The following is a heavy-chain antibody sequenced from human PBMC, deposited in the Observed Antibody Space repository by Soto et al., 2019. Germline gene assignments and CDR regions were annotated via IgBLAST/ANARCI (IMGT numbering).Heavy chain of an antibody. V-gene: IGHV1-69*04. J-gene: IGHJ4*02. D-gene: IGHD6-13*01. CDR2: IIPILGIA. Sequence: SVKVSCKASGGTFSTYTISWVRQAPGQGLEWMGRIIPILGIANYAQKFQGRVTITADKSTSTAYMELSSLRSEDTAVYYCARDRMGSSWYAPDYWGQGTLVTVSS. CDR1: GGTFSTYT. CDR3: ARDRMGSSWYAPDY.